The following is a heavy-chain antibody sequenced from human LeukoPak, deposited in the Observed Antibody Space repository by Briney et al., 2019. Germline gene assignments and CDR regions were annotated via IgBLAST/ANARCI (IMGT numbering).Heavy chain of an antibody. D-gene: IGHD2-2*01. CDR1: GFTFSDYY. Sequence: GGSLRLSCAASGFTFSDYYMSWIRQAPGKGLEWVSYISSSGSTIYYADSVKGRFTISRDNAKNSLYLQMNSLRAEDTAVYHCARVRAREGGYCSSTSCYDPVGDYWGQGTLVTVSS. CDR3: ARVRAREGGYCSSTSCYDPVGDY. J-gene: IGHJ4*02. CDR2: ISSSGSTI. V-gene: IGHV3-11*04.